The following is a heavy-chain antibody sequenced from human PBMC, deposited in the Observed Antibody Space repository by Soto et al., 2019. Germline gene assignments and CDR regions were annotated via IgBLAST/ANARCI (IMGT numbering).Heavy chain of an antibody. CDR1: GYRFTTHY. D-gene: IGHD5-18*01. V-gene: IGHV1-2*06. J-gene: IGHJ5*02. Sequence: GASVKVSCKASGYRFTTHYIHWVRQAPGQGLEWMGRMNLDTGGTTYAQKFQGRVTMTRDTSINTAYMEVSSVKSDDTAVYYCATGGYSYGSLNWFAPWGQGTLVTVSS. CDR2: MNLDTGGT. CDR3: ATGGYSYGSLNWFAP.